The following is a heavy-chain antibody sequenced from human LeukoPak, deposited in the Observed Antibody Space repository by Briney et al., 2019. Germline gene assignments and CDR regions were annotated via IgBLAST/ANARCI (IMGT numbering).Heavy chain of an antibody. CDR3: ARSGRGAFDI. D-gene: IGHD3-10*01. CDR2: IYHSGST. CDR1: GGSISSSNYY. J-gene: IGHJ3*02. V-gene: IGHV4-39*07. Sequence: SETLSLTCTVSGGSISSSNYYWGWIRQPPGKGLEWIGYIYHSGSTYYNPSLKSRVTISVDRSKNQFSLKLSSVTAADTAVYYCARSGRGAFDIWGQGTMVTVSS.